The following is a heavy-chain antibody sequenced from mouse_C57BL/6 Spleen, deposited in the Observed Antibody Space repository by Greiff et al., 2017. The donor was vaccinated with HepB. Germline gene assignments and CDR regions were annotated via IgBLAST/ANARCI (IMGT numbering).Heavy chain of an antibody. Sequence: ESGPGLVKPSQSLSLTCSVTGYSIPSGYYWNWIRQFPGNKLEWMGYISYDGSNNYNPSLKNRISITRDTSKNQFFLKLNSVTTEDTATYYCARDRYYYGSSPHWYFDVWGTGTTVTVSS. CDR3: ARDRYYYGSSPHWYFDV. V-gene: IGHV3-6*01. D-gene: IGHD1-1*01. CDR1: GYSIPSGYY. CDR2: ISYDGSN. J-gene: IGHJ1*03.